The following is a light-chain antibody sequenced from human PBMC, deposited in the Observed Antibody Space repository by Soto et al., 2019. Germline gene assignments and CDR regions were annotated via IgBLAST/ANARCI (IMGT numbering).Light chain of an antibody. J-gene: IGLJ1*01. CDR3: HSYDISLSTYV. Sequence: QSVLTQPRSVSGSPGQSVTISCTGTSSDIGGYNYVSWYQQHPGKAPKLMIYDVVKRPSGVPDRFSGSKSGNTASLTIYGLQAEDEADYYCHSYDISLSTYVLGTGTKVTVL. CDR2: DVV. V-gene: IGLV2-11*01. CDR1: SSDIGGYNY.